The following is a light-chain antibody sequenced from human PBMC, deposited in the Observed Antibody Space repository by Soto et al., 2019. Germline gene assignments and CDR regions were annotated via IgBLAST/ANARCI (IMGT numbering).Light chain of an antibody. J-gene: IGLJ2*01. CDR2: KNN. CDR1: SSNIGSNY. V-gene: IGLV1-47*01. Sequence: QSVLTQPPSASGTPGQRVTISCSGSSSNIGSNYVYWYQPLPGTAPKLHIFKNNQRPSGVPVRFSGSNSGTSASLAISGLRSEDEADYYCAAWDDSLVVFGGGTQLTVL. CDR3: AAWDDSLVV.